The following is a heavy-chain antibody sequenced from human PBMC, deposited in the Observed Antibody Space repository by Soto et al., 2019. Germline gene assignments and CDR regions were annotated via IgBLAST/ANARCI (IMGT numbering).Heavy chain of an antibody. D-gene: IGHD2-15*01. Sequence: ASVKVSCKASGGTFSSYAISWVRQAPGQGLEWMGGIIPIFGTANYAQKFQGRVTITADESTSTAYMELSSLRSEDTAVYYCARDYDGYCSGGSCNTPFDYWGQGTLVTVSS. CDR3: ARDYDGYCSGGSCNTPFDY. J-gene: IGHJ4*02. CDR2: IIPIFGTA. V-gene: IGHV1-69*13. CDR1: GGTFSSYA.